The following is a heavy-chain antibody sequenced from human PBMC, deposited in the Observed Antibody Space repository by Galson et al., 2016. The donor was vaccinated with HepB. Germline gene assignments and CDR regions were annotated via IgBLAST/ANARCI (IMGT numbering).Heavy chain of an antibody. CDR1: GGSISSRSYY. CDR3: ARHEAYNWTDPFDY. D-gene: IGHD1-1*01. J-gene: IGHJ4*02. Sequence: SETLSLTCTVSGGSISSRSYYWGWIRQSPGKGLEWIGSSYYSGSTFYKPSLKSRVTISVDTSKNQFSLKLRSVTAADTAMYFCARHEAYNWTDPFDYWGQRTLVTVSS. V-gene: IGHV4-39*01. CDR2: SYYSGST.